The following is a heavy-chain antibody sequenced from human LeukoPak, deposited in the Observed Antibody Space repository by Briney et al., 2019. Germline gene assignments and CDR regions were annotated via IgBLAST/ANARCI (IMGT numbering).Heavy chain of an antibody. D-gene: IGHD3-3*01. V-gene: IGHV3-23*01. CDR2: ISGSGGST. Sequence: PGGSLRLSCAASGFTFSSYAMHWVRQAPGKGLEWVSAISGSGGSTYYADSVKGRFTISRDNSKNTLYLQMNSLRAEDTAVYYCAKHIHYDFWSGFPYMDVWGKGTTVTVSS. J-gene: IGHJ6*03. CDR3: AKHIHYDFWSGFPYMDV. CDR1: GFTFSSYA.